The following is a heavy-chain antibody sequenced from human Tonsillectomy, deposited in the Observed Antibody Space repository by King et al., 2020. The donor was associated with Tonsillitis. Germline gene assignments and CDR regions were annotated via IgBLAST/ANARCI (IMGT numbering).Heavy chain of an antibody. CDR2: INPDRGDT. Sequence: QLVQSGPEVTKPGASVKVSCKASGYTFTDYYIHWVRQAPGQGLEWRGWINPDRGDTNYAQKFQGRGIMTRDTSIITAYMELSSLRSDDTAVYYCARSAKYSSSWYYFWGQGALVTVSS. V-gene: IGHV1-2*02. J-gene: IGHJ4*02. CDR1: GYTFTDYY. D-gene: IGHD6-13*01. CDR3: ARSAKYSSSWYYF.